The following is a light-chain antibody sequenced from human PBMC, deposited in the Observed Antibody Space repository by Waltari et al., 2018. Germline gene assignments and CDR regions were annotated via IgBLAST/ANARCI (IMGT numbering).Light chain of an antibody. CDR1: SSNIGNNP. CDR3: SSWDDGQNGWV. CDR2: YNN. Sequence: QSVLTQAPSASGTPGQRVIISCSGCSSNIGNNPVNWYQQFPGTAPKLLIFYNNVRLSGVPGRHSGNKSGTAASLGIRGLQSEDEAEYYCSSWDDGQNGWVFGGGNRLTVL. J-gene: IGLJ3*02. V-gene: IGLV1-44*01.